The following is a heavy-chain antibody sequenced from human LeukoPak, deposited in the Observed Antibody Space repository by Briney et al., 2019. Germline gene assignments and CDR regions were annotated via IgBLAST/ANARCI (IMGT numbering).Heavy chain of an antibody. V-gene: IGHV4-30-4*08. Sequence: SQTLSLTCTVSGGSISSGDYYWSWIRQPPGKGLEWIGEINHSGSTNYNPSLKSRVTISVDTSKNQFSLKLSSVTAADTAVYYCARGRRGLSDTLDYWGQGTLVTVSS. J-gene: IGHJ4*02. CDR2: INHSGST. CDR1: GGSISSGDYY. CDR3: ARGRRGLSDTLDY. D-gene: IGHD5-18*01.